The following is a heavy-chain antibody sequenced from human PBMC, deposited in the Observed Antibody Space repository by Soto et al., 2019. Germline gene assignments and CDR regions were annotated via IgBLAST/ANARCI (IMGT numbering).Heavy chain of an antibody. V-gene: IGHV2-5*02. D-gene: IGHD2-2*01. J-gene: IGHJ5*02. Sequence: QITLKESGPTLVKPTQTLTLTCTFSGFSLSTSGVGVGWIRQPPGKALEWLALIYCDDDKRYSPSLKSRLTITQVAPTNQVVLTMASMDPVDTATYYVPHSRFCISTSRPRFDPWGQGTLVTV. CDR2: IYCDDDK. CDR1: GFSLSTSGVG. CDR3: PHSRFCISTSRPRFDP.